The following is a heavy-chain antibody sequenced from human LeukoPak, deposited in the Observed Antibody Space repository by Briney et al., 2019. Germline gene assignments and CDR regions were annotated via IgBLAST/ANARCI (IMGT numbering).Heavy chain of an antibody. J-gene: IGHJ3*01. CDR1: GFTFSSYS. Sequence: GGSLRLSCAASGFTFSSYSMNWVRQAPGKGLEWVSYISSSSSTIYYADSVKGRFTISRDNAKNSLYLQMNSLRAEDTAVYYGGTPPVVRARVFDFWAKGQWSPSLQ. D-gene: IGHD4-23*01. CDR2: ISSSSSTI. CDR3: GTPPVVRARVFDF. V-gene: IGHV3-48*01.